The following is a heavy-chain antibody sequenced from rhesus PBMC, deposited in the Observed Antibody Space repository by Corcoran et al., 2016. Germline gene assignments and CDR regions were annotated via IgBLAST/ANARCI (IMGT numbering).Heavy chain of an antibody. V-gene: IGHV4-160*01. CDR1: GGSISSNY. CDR3: ARDRGYSGYSYFDY. J-gene: IGHJ4*01. CDR2: IYGSSGGT. D-gene: IGHD5-42*01. Sequence: QVQLQESGPGLVKPSETLSLTCAVSGGSISSNYWSWIRQPPGTGLEWIGYIYGSSGGTYYNPSLKSRVTISTDTSKNQFSLKLSSVTAADTAVYYCARDRGYSGYSYFDYWGQGVLVTVSS.